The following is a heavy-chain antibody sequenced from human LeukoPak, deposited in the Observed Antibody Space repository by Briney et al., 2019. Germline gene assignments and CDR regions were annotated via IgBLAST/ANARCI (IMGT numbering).Heavy chain of an antibody. CDR1: GFTFSSYA. CDR2: ISGSGGST. J-gene: IGHJ4*02. D-gene: IGHD6-19*01. CDR3: ARWDSGIAVAGYFDY. Sequence: GGSLRLSCAASGFTFSSYAMSRVRQAPGKGLEWVSAISGSGGSTYYADSVKGRFTISRDNSKNTLYLQMNSLRAEDTAVYYCARWDSGIAVAGYFDYWGQGTLVTVSS. V-gene: IGHV3-23*01.